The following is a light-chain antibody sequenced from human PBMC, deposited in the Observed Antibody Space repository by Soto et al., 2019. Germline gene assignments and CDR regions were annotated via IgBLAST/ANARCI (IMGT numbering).Light chain of an antibody. V-gene: IGLV3-21*04. CDR3: QVWDSSSDHRHVV. J-gene: IGLJ2*01. Sequence: SYELTQPPSVSVAPGKTARITCGGNNIGSKSVHWYQQKPGQAPVLVIYYDSDRPSGIPERFSGSNSGNTATLTISRVEAGDGADYYCQVWDSSSDHRHVVFGGGTKVTVL. CDR1: NIGSKS. CDR2: YDS.